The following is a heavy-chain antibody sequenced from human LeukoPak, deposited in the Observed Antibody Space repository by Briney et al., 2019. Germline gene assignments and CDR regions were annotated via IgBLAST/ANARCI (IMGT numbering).Heavy chain of an antibody. D-gene: IGHD2-2*01. Sequence: GGSLRLSCAASGFTFSNYAMSWVRQAPGKGLEWVSAITGSGGNTYYADSVKGRFTISRDNSKNTVFLQMNSLRAEDTAVYYCSRFVPYHDYWGQGTLVTVSS. J-gene: IGHJ4*02. CDR1: GFTFSNYA. CDR3: SRFVPYHDY. CDR2: ITGSGGNT. V-gene: IGHV3-23*01.